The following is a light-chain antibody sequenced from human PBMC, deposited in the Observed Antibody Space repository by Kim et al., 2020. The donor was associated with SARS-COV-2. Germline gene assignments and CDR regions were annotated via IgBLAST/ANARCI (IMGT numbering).Light chain of an antibody. CDR2: DAS. V-gene: IGKV1-5*01. CDR1: QNIVAW. Sequence: GDRVTLTCRASQNIVAWLAWYQQKPGKAPKLLIYDASTLDTGVSSRFSGSGFGTDFTLTISSLQPDDSATYSCQQYQTSSRTFGQGTKLEI. J-gene: IGKJ2*01. CDR3: QQYQTSSRT.